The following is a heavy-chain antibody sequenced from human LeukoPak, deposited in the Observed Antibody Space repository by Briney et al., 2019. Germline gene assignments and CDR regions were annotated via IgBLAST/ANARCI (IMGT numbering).Heavy chain of an antibody. Sequence: SETLSLTCTVSGDSISSGGYYWSWIRQPPGKGLEWIGYIYHSGSTYYNPSLKSRVTISVDRSKNQFSLKLSSVTAADTAVYYCARGHSSSGNWFDPWGQGTLVTVSS. V-gene: IGHV4-30-2*01. J-gene: IGHJ5*02. CDR1: GDSISSGGYY. CDR3: ARGHSSSGNWFDP. D-gene: IGHD6-6*01. CDR2: IYHSGST.